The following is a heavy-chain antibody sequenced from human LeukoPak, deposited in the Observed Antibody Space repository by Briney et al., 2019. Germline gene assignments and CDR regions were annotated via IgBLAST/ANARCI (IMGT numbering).Heavy chain of an antibody. Sequence: PGGSLRLSCAASGFTVSSNYMSWVRQAPGKGLEWVSVIYSGGSTYYADSVKGRFTISRDNSKNTLYLQMNSPRAEDTAVYYCAKGTLGITMSKWGQGTLVTVSS. CDR1: GFTVSSNY. CDR2: IYSGGST. CDR3: AKGTLGITMSK. D-gene: IGHD3-22*01. V-gene: IGHV3-53*01. J-gene: IGHJ4*02.